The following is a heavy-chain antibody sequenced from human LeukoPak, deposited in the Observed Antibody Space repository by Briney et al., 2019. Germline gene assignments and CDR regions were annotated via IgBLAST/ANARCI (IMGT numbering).Heavy chain of an antibody. CDR3: ATLFRPPYYFDY. D-gene: IGHD2/OR15-2a*01. J-gene: IGHJ4*02. V-gene: IGHV3-7*01. CDR2: IKQDGSEK. Sequence: PGGSLRLSCAASGFTFSSYWMSWVRQAPGKGLEWVANIKQDGSEKYYVDSVKGRFTISRDSAKNSLYLQMNSLRAEDTAVYYCATLFRPPYYFDYWAQRTLVTVSS. CDR1: GFTFSSYW.